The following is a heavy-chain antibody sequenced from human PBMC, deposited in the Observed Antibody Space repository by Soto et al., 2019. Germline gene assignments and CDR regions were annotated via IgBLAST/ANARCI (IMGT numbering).Heavy chain of an antibody. D-gene: IGHD1-1*01. CDR2: IYSGGST. CDR1: GLTVSSNY. Sequence: GGSLRLSCAASGLTVSSNYMSWVRQAPGKGLEWVSVIYSGGSTYYADSVKGRFTISRDNSKNTLYHQMNSLRAEDTAVYYCARASPTGRIHFDYWGQGTLVTVSS. V-gene: IGHV3-53*01. J-gene: IGHJ4*02. CDR3: ARASPTGRIHFDY.